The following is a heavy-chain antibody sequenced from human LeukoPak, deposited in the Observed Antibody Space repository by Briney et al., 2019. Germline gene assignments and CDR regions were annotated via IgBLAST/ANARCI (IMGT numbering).Heavy chain of an antibody. CDR3: ARDNSVEDTAWWFDP. J-gene: IGHJ5*02. CDR2: INPSGGST. V-gene: IGHV1-46*01. D-gene: IGHD4-23*01. CDR1: GYTFTSYY. Sequence: ASVKVSRKASGYTFTSYYTHWVRQAPGQGLEWMGIINPSGGSTSYAQKFQGRVTMTRDMSTSTDYMELSSLRSEDTAVYYCARDNSVEDTAWWFDPWGQGTLVTVSS.